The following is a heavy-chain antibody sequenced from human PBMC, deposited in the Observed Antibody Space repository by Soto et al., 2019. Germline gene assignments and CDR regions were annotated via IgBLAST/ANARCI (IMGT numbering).Heavy chain of an antibody. CDR3: VRELGLAY. CDR2: ISSSGSTI. CDR1: GFTFSSYE. V-gene: IGHV3-48*03. D-gene: IGHD7-27*01. J-gene: IGHJ4*02. Sequence: GGSLRLSCAASGFTFSSYEMNWVRQAPGKGLEWVSYISSSGSTIYYADSVKGRFTIARDNGQNSLSLQINSLRVEDTAVYYCVRELGLAYWGQGALVTVSS.